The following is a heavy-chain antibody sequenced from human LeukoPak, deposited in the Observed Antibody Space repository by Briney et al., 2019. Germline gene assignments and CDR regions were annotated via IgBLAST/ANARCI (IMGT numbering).Heavy chain of an antibody. CDR3: ARDSGWYYFDY. Sequence: ASVKVSCKASGYTFTSYAMHWVRQALGQRLEWMGWINAGNGNTKYSQKFQGRVTIARDTSASTAYMELSSLRSEDTAVYYCARDSGWYYFDYWGQGTLVTVSS. D-gene: IGHD6-19*01. CDR2: INAGNGNT. CDR1: GYTFTSYA. J-gene: IGHJ4*02. V-gene: IGHV1-3*01.